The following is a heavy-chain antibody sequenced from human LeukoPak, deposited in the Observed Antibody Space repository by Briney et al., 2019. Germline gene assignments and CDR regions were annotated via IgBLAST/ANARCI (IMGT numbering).Heavy chain of an antibody. CDR2: IYTSGST. V-gene: IGHV4-4*07. Sequence: SETLSLTCTVSGGSISSYYWSWIRQPAGKGREWIGRIYTSGSTNYNPSLKSRVTMSVDTSKNQFSLKLSSVTAEDTAVYYCARSCQLMDAFDIWGQGTMVTVSS. D-gene: IGHD2-2*01. CDR3: ARSCQLMDAFDI. J-gene: IGHJ3*02. CDR1: GGSISSYY.